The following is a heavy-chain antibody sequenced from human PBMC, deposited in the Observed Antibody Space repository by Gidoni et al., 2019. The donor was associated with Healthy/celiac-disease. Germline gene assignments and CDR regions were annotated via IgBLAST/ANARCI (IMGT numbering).Heavy chain of an antibody. CDR3: AKGGLYYDFWSGQGNFDY. CDR2: ISGSGGST. CDR1: GFTFSRYA. V-gene: IGHV3-23*01. J-gene: IGHJ4*02. Sequence: EVQLLESGGGLVQPGGSLRLSCAASGFTFSRYAMRWIRQAPGKGLEWVSAISGSGGSTYYADSVKGRFTISRDNSKNTLYLQMNSLRAEDTAVYYCAKGGLYYDFWSGQGNFDYWGQGTLVTVSS. D-gene: IGHD3-3*01.